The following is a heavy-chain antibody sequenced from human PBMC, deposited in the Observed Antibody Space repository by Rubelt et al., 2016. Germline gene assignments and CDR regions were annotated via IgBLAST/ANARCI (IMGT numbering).Heavy chain of an antibody. CDR2: INHSGST. V-gene: IGHV4-34*01. D-gene: IGHD6-19*01. Sequence: QVQLQQWGAGLLKPSETLSLTCAVYGGSFSGYYWSWIRQPPGKGLEWIGEINHSGSTNYNPSLKSRVTISVETSKSQCSLELSSVTAADTAVYYCARVSGWYRAPGQDFDYWGQGTLVTVSS. CDR1: GGSFSGYY. J-gene: IGHJ4*02. CDR3: ARVSGWYRAPGQDFDY.